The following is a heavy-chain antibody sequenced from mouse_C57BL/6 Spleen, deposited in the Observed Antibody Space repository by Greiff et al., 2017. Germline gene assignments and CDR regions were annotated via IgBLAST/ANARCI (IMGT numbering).Heavy chain of an antibody. CDR3: AINLYDYDGFAY. V-gene: IGHV1-74*01. Sequence: QVQLKQPGAELVKPGASVKVSCKASGYTFTSYWMHWVKQRPGQGLEWIGRIHPSDSDTNYNQKFKGKATLTVDKSSSTAYMQLSSLTSEDSAVYYCAINLYDYDGFAYWGQGTLVTVSA. CDR1: GYTFTSYW. D-gene: IGHD2-4*01. CDR2: IHPSDSDT. J-gene: IGHJ3*01.